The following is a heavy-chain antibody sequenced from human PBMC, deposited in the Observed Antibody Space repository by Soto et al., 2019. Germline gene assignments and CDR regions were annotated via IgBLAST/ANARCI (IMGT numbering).Heavy chain of an antibody. Sequence: PSETLSLTCAVYGGSFSGYYWSWIRQPPGKGLEWFGEINHSGSTNYNPSLKSRVTISVDTSKNQFSLKLSSVTAADTAVYYCARGQMIYGTGSFLRHYYGMDVWGQGTTVTVSS. V-gene: IGHV4-34*01. CDR1: GGSFSGYY. J-gene: IGHJ6*02. CDR3: ARGQMIYGTGSFLRHYYGMDV. CDR2: INHSGST. D-gene: IGHD3-10*01.